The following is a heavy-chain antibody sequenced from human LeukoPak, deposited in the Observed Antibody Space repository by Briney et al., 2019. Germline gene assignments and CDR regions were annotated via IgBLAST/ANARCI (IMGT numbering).Heavy chain of an antibody. Sequence: PGGSLRLSCAASGSTFSSYWMSWVRQAPGKGLEWVANIKQDGSEKYYVDSVKGRFTISRDNAKNSLYLQMNSLRAEDTAVYYCAGVRDSSGWYDEFYFDYWGQGTLVTVSS. J-gene: IGHJ4*02. CDR2: IKQDGSEK. V-gene: IGHV3-7*03. D-gene: IGHD6-19*01. CDR3: AGVRDSSGWYDEFYFDY. CDR1: GSTFSSYW.